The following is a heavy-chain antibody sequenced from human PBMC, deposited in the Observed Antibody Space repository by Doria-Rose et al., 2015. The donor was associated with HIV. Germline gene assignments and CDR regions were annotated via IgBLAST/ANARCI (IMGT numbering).Heavy chain of an antibody. J-gene: IGHJ4*02. CDR2: IFSDDGR. Sequence: ESGPVLVKPTETLTLTCTVSGVSLSSPGMGVSWIRQPPGKALEWLANIFSDDGRSYQTSLKSRLTISRVTSNSQVFLTMTDMDPVDTATYYCARIKSSRWYHKYYFDFWGQGTLVIVSA. CDR1: GVSLSSPGMG. D-gene: IGHD6-13*01. V-gene: IGHV2-26*01. CDR3: ARIKSSRWYHKYYFDF.